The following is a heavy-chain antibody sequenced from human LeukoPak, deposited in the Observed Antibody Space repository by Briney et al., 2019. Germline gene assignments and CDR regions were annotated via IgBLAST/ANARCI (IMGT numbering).Heavy chain of an antibody. D-gene: IGHD2-15*01. CDR3: ASRGYCSGGSCYHSDDAFDI. CDR1: GGSFSGYY. J-gene: IGHJ3*02. CDR2: INHSGST. V-gene: IGHV4-34*01. Sequence: SETLSLTCAVYGGSFSGYYWSWIRQPPGKGLEWIGEINHSGSTNNNPSLKSRVTISVDTSKNQFSLKLSSVTAADTAVYYCASRGYCSGGSCYHSDDAFDIWGQGTMVTVSS.